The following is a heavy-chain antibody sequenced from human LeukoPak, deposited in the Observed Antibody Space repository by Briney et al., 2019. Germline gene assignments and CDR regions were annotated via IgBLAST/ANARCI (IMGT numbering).Heavy chain of an antibody. V-gene: IGHV1-69*06. D-gene: IGHD3-22*01. CDR3: VRDYDISGPQKNFFDY. CDR1: GGTFSSYV. CDR2: IIPMFGAV. J-gene: IGHJ4*02. Sequence: EASVKVSCKASGGTFSSYVISWVRQAPRQGLQWMGGIIPMFGAVNYAQKFQGRVTITADKSTGTAYMELSSLRSEDTAVYYCVRDYDISGPQKNFFDYWGQGTLVTVSS.